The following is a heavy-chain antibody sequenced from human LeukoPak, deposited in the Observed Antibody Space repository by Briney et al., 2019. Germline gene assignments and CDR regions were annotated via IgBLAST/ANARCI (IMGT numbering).Heavy chain of an antibody. CDR3: ARHDYGDFSDY. Sequence: SETLSLTCTVSGGSISGYYWSWIRQPPGKGLDWIGYIYYSGNTNYNHSLKSRVTVSVDTSKNQFSLELSSVTAADTAVYYCARHDYGDFSDYWGQGTLVTVSS. CDR1: GGSISGYY. D-gene: IGHD4-17*01. J-gene: IGHJ4*02. V-gene: IGHV4-59*01. CDR2: IYYSGNT.